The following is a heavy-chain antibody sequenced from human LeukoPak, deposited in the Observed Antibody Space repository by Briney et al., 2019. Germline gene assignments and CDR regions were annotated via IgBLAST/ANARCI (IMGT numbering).Heavy chain of an antibody. CDR1: GFSLSSHA. Sequence: GSLRLSCAASGFSLSSHAMSWVRQAPGKGLEWVSATSSSDAGTYYADSVRGRFTISRDNSKNTLYLQMNSLRAEDTAVYYCAKLIVGATLEDYWGQGTLVTVSS. CDR3: AKLIVGATLEDY. J-gene: IGHJ4*02. CDR2: TSSSDAGT. V-gene: IGHV3-23*01. D-gene: IGHD1-26*01.